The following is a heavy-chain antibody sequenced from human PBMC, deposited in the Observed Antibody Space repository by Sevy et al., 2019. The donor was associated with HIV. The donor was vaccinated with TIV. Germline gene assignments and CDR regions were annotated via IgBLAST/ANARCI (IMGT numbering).Heavy chain of an antibody. V-gene: IGHV1-18*01. Sequence: ASVKVSCKASGYTFTSYGISWVRQAPGQGLEWMGWISAYKGNTNYAQKLQGRVTMTTDTSTSTAYMELRSLSSDETAVYYCAREVGDCGGDCYLSGDWFDPWGQGTLVTVSS. CDR1: GYTFTSYG. J-gene: IGHJ5*02. D-gene: IGHD2-21*01. CDR2: ISAYKGNT. CDR3: AREVGDCGGDCYLSGDWFDP.